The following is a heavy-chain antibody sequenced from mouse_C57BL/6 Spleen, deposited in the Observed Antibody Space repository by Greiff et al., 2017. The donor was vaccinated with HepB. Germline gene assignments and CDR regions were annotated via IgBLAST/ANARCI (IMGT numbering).Heavy chain of an antibody. CDR3: TRHCDSYWYFDV. J-gene: IGHJ1*03. Sequence: QVQLKESGPGLVAPSQSLSITCTVSGFSLTSYGVHWVRQPPGKGLEWLVVIWSDGSTNYNSAHKSRMSLSKDNSKSQVFLKMNSLQTDDTAMYYCTRHCDSYWYFDVWGTGTTVTVSS. CDR1: GFSLTSYG. D-gene: IGHD2-4*01. V-gene: IGHV2-6-1*01. CDR2: IWSDGST.